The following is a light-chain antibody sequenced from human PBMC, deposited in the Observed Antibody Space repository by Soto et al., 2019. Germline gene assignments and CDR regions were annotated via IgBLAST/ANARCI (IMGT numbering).Light chain of an antibody. J-gene: IGKJ1*01. CDR2: DAS. CDR1: HNIERW. V-gene: IGKV1-5*01. Sequence: IQMTHSPSTLSASVGDRVTITCRASHNIERWMAWYQQKPGKAPSLLIFDASTLHSGVPSRFSGSGSGTDFTLTISSLQPDDFATYYCQQFAISTTFGQGTKVDIK. CDR3: QQFAISTT.